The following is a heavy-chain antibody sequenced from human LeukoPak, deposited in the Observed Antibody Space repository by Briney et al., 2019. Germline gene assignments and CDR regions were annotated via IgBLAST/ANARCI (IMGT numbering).Heavy chain of an antibody. CDR2: IYNSGST. Sequence: PSETLSLTCTVSGFSISTYYWSWIRQPPGKGLEWIGHIYNSGSTNYSPSLKSRVTISVDTSKNQFSLKLSSVTAADTAVYYCARVSPPPANYYGMDVWGQGTTVTVSS. CDR1: GFSISTYY. V-gene: IGHV4-59*01. D-gene: IGHD2-15*01. J-gene: IGHJ6*02. CDR3: ARVSPPPANYYGMDV.